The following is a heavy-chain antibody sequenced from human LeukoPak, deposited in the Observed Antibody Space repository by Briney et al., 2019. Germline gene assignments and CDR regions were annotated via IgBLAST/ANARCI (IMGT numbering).Heavy chain of an antibody. D-gene: IGHD6-13*01. CDR1: GYSISSDYY. Sequence: SETLSLTCTVSGYSISSDYYWGWIRQPPGKGLEWIGSMYHSGSTYYNPSLKSRVTISLDTSKNQFSLKLTSVAAADTAVYYCARDPPAAAGDYWGQGTLVTVSS. CDR3: ARDPPAAAGDY. V-gene: IGHV4-38-2*02. J-gene: IGHJ4*02. CDR2: MYHSGST.